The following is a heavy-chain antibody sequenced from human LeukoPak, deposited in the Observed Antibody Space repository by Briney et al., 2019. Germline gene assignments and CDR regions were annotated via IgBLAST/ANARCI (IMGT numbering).Heavy chain of an antibody. Sequence: PGGSLRLSCAASGFTFSSYSMNWVRQAPGKGLEWVSYISSSSSTIYYADSVKGRFTISRDNAKNSLYLQMNSLRDEDTAVYYCARDGWSYSSGWYGSSPPYYFDYWGQGTLVTVSS. CDR2: ISSSSSTI. CDR3: ARDGWSYSSGWYGSSPPYYFDY. V-gene: IGHV3-48*02. CDR1: GFTFSSYS. J-gene: IGHJ4*02. D-gene: IGHD6-19*01.